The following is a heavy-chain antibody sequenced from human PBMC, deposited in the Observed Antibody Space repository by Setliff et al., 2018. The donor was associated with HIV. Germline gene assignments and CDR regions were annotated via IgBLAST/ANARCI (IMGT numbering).Heavy chain of an antibody. Sequence: SVKVSCKASGYTFTDFGITWVRQAPGQGLEWMGWIGAFNGNTHYPQNLQGRVTMTTDTSTRTAYMELRSLTSDDTAVYFCAREPPSSNPTLQYAFDLWGQGTMVTVSS. J-gene: IGHJ3*01. V-gene: IGHV1-18*01. CDR2: IGAFNGNT. CDR1: GYTFTDFG. CDR3: AREPPSSNPTLQYAFDL. D-gene: IGHD4-4*01.